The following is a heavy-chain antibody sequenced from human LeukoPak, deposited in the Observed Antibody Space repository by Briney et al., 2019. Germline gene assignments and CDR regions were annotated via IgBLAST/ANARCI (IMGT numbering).Heavy chain of an antibody. CDR1: GFTFSDYY. CDR3: ARDLNYGDYSLDY. D-gene: IGHD4-17*01. CDR2: ISSSGSTI. V-gene: IGHV3-11*01. Sequence: GGSLRLSCAASGFTFSDYYMIWIRQAPGKGLEWVSYISSSGSTIYYADSVKGRFTISRDNAKNSLYLQMNSLRAEDTAVYYCARDLNYGDYSLDYWGQGTLVTVSS. J-gene: IGHJ4*02.